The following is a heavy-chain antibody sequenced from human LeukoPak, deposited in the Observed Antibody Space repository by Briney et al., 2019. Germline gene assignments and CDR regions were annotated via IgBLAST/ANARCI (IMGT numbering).Heavy chain of an antibody. Sequence: GGSLGLSCAASGFTFSSYWMHWVRQAPGEGLVWVSRINTDGSSTNYADSVKGRFTISRDNAKNTLYLQMNSLGAEDTAVYYCARDLMGAPGYWGQGTLVTVSS. CDR2: INTDGSST. CDR3: ARDLMGAPGY. D-gene: IGHD1-26*01. V-gene: IGHV3-74*01. CDR1: GFTFSSYW. J-gene: IGHJ4*02.